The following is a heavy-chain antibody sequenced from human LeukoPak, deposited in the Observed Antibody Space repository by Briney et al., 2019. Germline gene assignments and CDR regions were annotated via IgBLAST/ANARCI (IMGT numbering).Heavy chain of an antibody. V-gene: IGHV4-59*01. CDR3: ARWDSGSYGFDY. CDR2: IYYSGST. Sequence: SETLSLTCTVSGGSISSYYWSWIRQPPGKGLEWIGYIYYSGSTNYNPSLKSRVTISVDTSKNQFSLKLSSVTAADTAVYYCARWDSGSYGFDYWGQGTLVTVSS. D-gene: IGHD1-26*01. CDR1: GGSISSYY. J-gene: IGHJ4*02.